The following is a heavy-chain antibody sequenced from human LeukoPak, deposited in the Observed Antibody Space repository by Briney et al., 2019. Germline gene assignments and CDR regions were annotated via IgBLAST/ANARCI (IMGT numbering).Heavy chain of an antibody. Sequence: GGSLRLSCAASGFAVSSNYMSWVRQAPGKGLEWVSIIYSGGSTYYADSVKGRFTISRDNSKNTLSLQLNSLRVEDTAVYYCARVLGSVLDYWGQGTLVTVSS. D-gene: IGHD3-10*01. V-gene: IGHV3-53*01. J-gene: IGHJ4*02. CDR1: GFAVSSNY. CDR2: IYSGGST. CDR3: ARVLGSVLDY.